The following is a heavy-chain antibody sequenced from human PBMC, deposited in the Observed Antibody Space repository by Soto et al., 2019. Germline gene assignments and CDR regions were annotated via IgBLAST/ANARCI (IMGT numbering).Heavy chain of an antibody. CDR3: ARDFRTYSRCVDV. V-gene: IGHV1-2*02. D-gene: IGHD4-4*01. CDR2: INPSSGGT. CDR1: GYPFTGPY. Sequence: GPSVKVSCKASGYPFTGPYIYWVRQAPGQGLEWMGWINPSSGGTEFAEKFQGRVTVTRDTSIRTVFLELNSLTSDDTGVYFCARDFRTYSRCVDVWGQGTSVTVSS. J-gene: IGHJ6*02.